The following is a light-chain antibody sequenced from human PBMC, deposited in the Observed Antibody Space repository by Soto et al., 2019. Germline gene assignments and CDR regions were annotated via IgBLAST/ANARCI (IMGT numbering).Light chain of an antibody. CDR3: CSFAGSGTGV. Sequence: SALTQPASVSGSPGQSIALSCTGTSGDIGTYNLVSWYQQHPGKAPKLMISEVNKRPSGVSDRFSGSKSGDTASLTISGLRTEDEADYYCCSFAGSGTGVFGTGTKLTVL. CDR1: SGDIGTYNL. J-gene: IGLJ1*01. V-gene: IGLV2-23*02. CDR2: EVN.